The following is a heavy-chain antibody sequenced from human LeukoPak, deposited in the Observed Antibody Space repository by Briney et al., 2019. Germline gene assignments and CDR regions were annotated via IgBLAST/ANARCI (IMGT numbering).Heavy chain of an antibody. Sequence: ASVKVSCKASGYTFTSYTMHWVRQAPGQRLEWMGWINAGNGNTKYSQKFQGRVTMTRDTSTSTVYMELSSLRSEDTAVYYCARSKDFWSGYYEVGMDVWGQGTTVTVSS. CDR1: GYTFTSYT. CDR3: ARSKDFWSGYYEVGMDV. J-gene: IGHJ6*02. D-gene: IGHD3-3*01. V-gene: IGHV1-3*01. CDR2: INAGNGNT.